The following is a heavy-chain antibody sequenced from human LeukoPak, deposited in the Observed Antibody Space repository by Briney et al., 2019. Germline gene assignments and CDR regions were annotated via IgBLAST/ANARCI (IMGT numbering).Heavy chain of an antibody. Sequence: SVKVTRMTTLYILTVYYIHWVRPAPGQELEWMGWISPNDGDTNSAQKFQGRVTMTSDTSISTAYMELSSLRSDDTAVYYCATLDNKSAFDYWGEGTLVTVSS. CDR2: ISPNDGDT. CDR1: LYILTVYY. V-gene: IGHV1-2*02. CDR3: ATLDNKSAFDY. J-gene: IGHJ4*02. D-gene: IGHD2/OR15-2a*01.